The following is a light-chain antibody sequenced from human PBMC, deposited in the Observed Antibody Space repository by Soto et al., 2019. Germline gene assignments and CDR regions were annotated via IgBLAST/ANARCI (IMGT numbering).Light chain of an antibody. CDR3: QQYSSSPWT. Sequence: ETVVTQSPGTLSLSPGEGATLSCRASQSVDNNYLAWYQQKPGQAPRLLIHGTSNRASGIPDRFSGSGSGTDFTLTISRLEPEDFAVYYCQQYSSSPWTFGQGTKVDIK. CDR1: QSVDNNY. CDR2: GTS. J-gene: IGKJ1*01. V-gene: IGKV3-20*01.